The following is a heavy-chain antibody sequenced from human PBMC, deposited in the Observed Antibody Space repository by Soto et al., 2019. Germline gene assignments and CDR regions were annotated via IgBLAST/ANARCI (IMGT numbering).Heavy chain of an antibody. J-gene: IGHJ4*02. CDR1: GVFINNSAYY. Sequence: QVDLQESGPGLVKPSETLSLTCAVSGVFINNSAYYWGWIRQAPGKGLDWIASGYYGGRTYYNPSLKSRITFSLDTSKSRFSLELSSVTAADTAVYYCARDGSTDGDYPGEDHYFDYWGQGTLVTVSS. V-gene: IGHV4-39*02. CDR3: ARDGSTDGDYPGEDHYFDY. D-gene: IGHD4-17*01. CDR2: GYYGGRT.